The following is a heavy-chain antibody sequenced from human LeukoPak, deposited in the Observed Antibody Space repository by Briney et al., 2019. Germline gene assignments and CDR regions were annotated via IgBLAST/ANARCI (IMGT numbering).Heavy chain of an antibody. V-gene: IGHV3-53*01. J-gene: IGHJ4*02. Sequence: GGSLRLSCAASGFTVSSNYMSWVRQTPGKGLEWVSVIYSGGSTYYADSVKGRFTISRDTSKNTLYLQMNSLRADDTAVYYCARCRYYYGSGSPGYFDYWGQGTLVTVSS. D-gene: IGHD3-10*01. CDR1: GFTVSSNY. CDR2: IYSGGST. CDR3: ARCRYYYGSGSPGYFDY.